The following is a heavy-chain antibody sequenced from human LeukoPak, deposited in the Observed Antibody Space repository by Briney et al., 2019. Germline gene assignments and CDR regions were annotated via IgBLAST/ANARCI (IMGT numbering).Heavy chain of an antibody. Sequence: QPGGSLRLSCAASGFTFNSYAMSWVRQAPGKGLEWVSAISGSDYSTYYADSVKGRFTISRDNSKSTLYLQMNSLRDEDTAVYYCARDQSDYYGSGSYSEGSYWGQGTLVTVSS. CDR1: GFTFNSYA. J-gene: IGHJ4*02. D-gene: IGHD3-10*01. CDR3: ARDQSDYYGSGSYSEGSY. V-gene: IGHV3-23*01. CDR2: ISGSDYST.